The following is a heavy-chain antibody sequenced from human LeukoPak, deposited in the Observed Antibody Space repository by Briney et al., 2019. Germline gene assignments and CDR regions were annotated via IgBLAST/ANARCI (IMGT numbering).Heavy chain of an antibody. D-gene: IGHD3-10*01. V-gene: IGHV3-13*01. CDR2: IGTAGDT. CDR3: VRGIVRRGYLDY. CDR1: GFTFSTYD. J-gene: IGHJ4*02. Sequence: GGSLRLSCAASGFTFSTYDIHWVRQTTGRGLEWASAIGTAGDTYYVDSVKGRFTISRENAKNSLYLQMNSLRAGDTAVYYCVRGIVRRGYLDYWGQGALVTVSS.